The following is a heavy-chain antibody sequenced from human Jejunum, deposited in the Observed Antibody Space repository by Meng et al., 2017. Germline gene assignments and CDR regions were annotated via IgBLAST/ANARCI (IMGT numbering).Heavy chain of an antibody. Sequence: QVQLVQSVSELKNPGASVKVSCKASGYTFSNYALNWMRQAPGQGLEWMGWIATDTGDPTYAQGFTGRFVFSVDTSITTAYLEISSLKAEDSGIYYCGRNRPIDLWGQGTLVTVSS. CDR1: GYTFSNYA. D-gene: IGHD1-14*01. CDR3: GRNRPIDL. J-gene: IGHJ4*02. CDR2: IATDTGDP. V-gene: IGHV7-4-1*02.